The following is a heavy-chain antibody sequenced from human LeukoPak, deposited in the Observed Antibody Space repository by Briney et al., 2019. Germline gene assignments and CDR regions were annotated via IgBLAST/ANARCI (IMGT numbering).Heavy chain of an antibody. CDR1: GFTVSSNY. J-gene: IGHJ3*02. V-gene: IGHV3-53*01. D-gene: IGHD1-14*01. CDR3: ARELRKHGVFDI. CDR2: IYSDGST. Sequence: GGSLRLSCAASGFTVSSNYMSWVRQAPGKGLEWVSEIYSDGSTYYAGSVKGRFSISRDNSKNTVYLQMNSLRAEDTALYYCARELRKHGVFDIWGQGTMVTVSS.